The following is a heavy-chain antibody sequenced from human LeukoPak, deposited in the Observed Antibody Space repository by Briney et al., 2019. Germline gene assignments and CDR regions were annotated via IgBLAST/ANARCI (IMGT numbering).Heavy chain of an antibody. D-gene: IGHD1-26*01. J-gene: IGHJ4*02. CDR1: GXTFDAYD. CDR3: ARGAEWELQTYFDY. CDR2: INWNGGST. V-gene: IGHV3-20*04. Sequence: GGSLRLSWAASGXTFDAYDVNWVRQAPGKGLEWVSGINWNGGSTNYADSVKGRFTISRDDAKNSLYLQMNSLRAEDTAVYYCARGAEWELQTYFDYWGQGTLVTVSS.